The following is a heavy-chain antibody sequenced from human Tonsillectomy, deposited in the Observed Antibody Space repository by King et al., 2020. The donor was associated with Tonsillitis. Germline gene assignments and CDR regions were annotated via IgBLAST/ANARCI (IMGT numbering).Heavy chain of an antibody. J-gene: IGHJ4*02. D-gene: IGHD3-22*01. V-gene: IGHV3-48*01. Sequence: VQLVESGGVLVQPGGSLRLSCAASGFTFSSYSMNWVRQAPGKGLEWVSYISSSSSTIYYADSVKGRFTISRDNAKNSLYLQMNSLRAEDTAVYYCARSYDSSVYFTTSSDYWGQGTLVTVSS. CDR1: GFTFSSYS. CDR2: ISSSSSTI. CDR3: ARSYDSSVYFTTSSDY.